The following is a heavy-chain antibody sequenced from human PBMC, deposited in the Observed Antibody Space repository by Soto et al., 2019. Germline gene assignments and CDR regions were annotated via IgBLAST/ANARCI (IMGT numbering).Heavy chain of an antibody. CDR1: GGSISSYY. CDR2: IYYSGST. D-gene: IGHD1-26*01. V-gene: IGHV4-59*01. J-gene: IGHJ1*01. Sequence: SETLSLTCTVSGGSISSYYWSWIRQPPGKGLECIGYIYYSGSTNYNPALKSRVTISVDTSKNQFSLKLSSVAAADTAGYYCARGGGSYYFQHWGQGTLVTVSS. CDR3: ARGGGSYYFQH.